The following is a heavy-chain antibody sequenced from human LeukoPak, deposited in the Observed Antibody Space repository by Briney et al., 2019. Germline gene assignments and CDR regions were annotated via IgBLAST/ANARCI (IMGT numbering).Heavy chain of an antibody. J-gene: IGHJ4*02. CDR2: INPNSGGT. Sequence: ASVKVSCKASGYTFTGYYMHWVRQAPGQGLEWMGWINPNSGGTNYAQKFQGRVTMTRDTSISTAYMELSRLRSDDTAVYYCARGYDSSGYYSTPATEFDYWGQGTLVTVSS. D-gene: IGHD3-22*01. V-gene: IGHV1-2*02. CDR1: GYTFTGYY. CDR3: ARGYDSSGYYSTPATEFDY.